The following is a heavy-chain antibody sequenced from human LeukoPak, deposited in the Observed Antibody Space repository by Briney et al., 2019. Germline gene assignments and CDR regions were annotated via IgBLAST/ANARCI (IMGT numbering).Heavy chain of an antibody. V-gene: IGHV3-NL1*01. CDR2: ITSGGT. J-gene: IGHJ3*01. D-gene: IGHD3-10*02. CDR3: AKFFTGEYVRAFDV. CDR1: GFNLRSYA. Sequence: PGGSLRLSCEASGFNLRSYAMHWVRQAPGEGLDWVSTITSGGTYYADSVKGRFTISRDNPKNMLYLQVNSLRAEDTAVYYCAKFFTGEYVRAFDVWGQGTMVTVSS.